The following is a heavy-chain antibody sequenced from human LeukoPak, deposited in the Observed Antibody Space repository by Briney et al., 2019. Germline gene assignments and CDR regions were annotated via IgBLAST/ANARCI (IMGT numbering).Heavy chain of an antibody. V-gene: IGHV1-2*02. CDR3: ASGYDFWSGYYPDGMDV. Sequence: ASVKVSCKASGYTFTSYGISWVRQAPGQGLEWMGWISPNSGGTNYAQKFQGRVTMTRDTSISTAYMELSRLRSDDTAVYYCASGYDFWSGYYPDGMDVWGQGTTVTVSS. CDR2: ISPNSGGT. J-gene: IGHJ6*02. CDR1: GYTFTSYG. D-gene: IGHD3-3*01.